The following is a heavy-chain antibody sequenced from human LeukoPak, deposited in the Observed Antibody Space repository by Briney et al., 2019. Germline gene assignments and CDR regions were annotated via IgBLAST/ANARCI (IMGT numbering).Heavy chain of an antibody. Sequence: TGGSLRLSCAASGFTFSSYGMHWVRQAPGKGLEWVAVIWYDGSNKYYADSVKGRFTISRDNSKNTLYLQMNSLRAEDTAVYYCARGNDVAGPGAYYYGMDVWGQGTTVTVSS. J-gene: IGHJ6*02. CDR1: GFTFSSYG. D-gene: IGHD6-19*01. CDR3: ARGNDVAGPGAYYYGMDV. CDR2: IWYDGSNK. V-gene: IGHV3-33*01.